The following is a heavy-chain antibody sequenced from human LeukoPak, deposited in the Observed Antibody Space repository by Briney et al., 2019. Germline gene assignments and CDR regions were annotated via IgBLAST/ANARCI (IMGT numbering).Heavy chain of an antibody. CDR1: GGSISSYY. CDR2: IHYSGST. Sequence: SETLSLTCIVSGGSISSYYWSWIRQPPGKGLEWIGYIHYSGSTNYNPSLKSRVTISVDTSKNQFSLKLSSVTAADTAVYYCARHFRYGSGSSALGYWGQGTLVTVSS. V-gene: IGHV4-59*08. D-gene: IGHD3-10*01. J-gene: IGHJ4*02. CDR3: ARHFRYGSGSSALGY.